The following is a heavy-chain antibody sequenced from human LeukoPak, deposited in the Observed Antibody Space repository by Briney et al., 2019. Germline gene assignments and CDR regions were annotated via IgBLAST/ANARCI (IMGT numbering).Heavy chain of an antibody. CDR1: GGSISRGDYS. J-gene: IGHJ3*02. V-gene: IGHV4-30-2*01. D-gene: IGHD6-13*01. Sequence: SETLSLTCAVSGGSISRGDYSWSWLRQPPGKGLEWIGYIYHSGSTYYNPSLKSRVTISVDRSKNQFSLKLSSVTAADTAVYYCARDLAAAGSYAFDIWGQGTMVTVSS. CDR3: ARDLAAAGSYAFDI. CDR2: IYHSGST.